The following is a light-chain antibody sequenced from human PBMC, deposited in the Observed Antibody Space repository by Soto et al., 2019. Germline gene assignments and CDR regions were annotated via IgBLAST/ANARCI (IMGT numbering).Light chain of an antibody. Sequence: DIVMNQSPLSLPVTPGEPASISCRSSQSLLYDNGYIYLDWYLQKPGRSPQLLIYLGSNRASGVPDRFSGSVSGTDFTLEISRVEAEDVGLYYCLQTLQTPRTFGGGTKVEIK. CDR1: QSLLYDNGYIY. V-gene: IGKV2-28*01. J-gene: IGKJ4*01. CDR3: LQTLQTPRT. CDR2: LGS.